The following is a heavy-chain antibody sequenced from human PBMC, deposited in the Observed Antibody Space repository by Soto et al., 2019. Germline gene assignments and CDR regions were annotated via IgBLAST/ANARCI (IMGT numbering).Heavy chain of an antibody. V-gene: IGHV1-69*13. CDR3: ARSGLMVRGVMPHYYYYYYGMDV. CDR2: IIPIFGTA. D-gene: IGHD3-10*01. J-gene: IGHJ6*02. CDR1: GGTFSSYX. Sequence: ASVKVSCKASGGTFSSYXXSWVRQAPGQGLEWMGGIIPIFGTANYAQKFQGRVTITADESTSTAYMELSSLRSEDTAVYYCARSGLMVRGVMPHYYYYYYGMDVWGQGTTVTVSS.